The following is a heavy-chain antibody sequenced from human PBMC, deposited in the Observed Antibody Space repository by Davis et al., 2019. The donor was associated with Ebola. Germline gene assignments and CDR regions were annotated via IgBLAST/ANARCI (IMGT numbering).Heavy chain of an antibody. CDR2: IYYSGST. J-gene: IGHJ4*02. Sequence: TFSSYWMSWIRQPPGKGLEWIGSIYYSGSTYYNPSLKSRVTISVDTSKNQFSLKLSSVTAADTAVYYCARRDFGRDGYNLPDYWGQGTLVTVSS. CDR1: TFSSYW. CDR3: ARRDFGRDGYNLPDY. D-gene: IGHD5-24*01. V-gene: IGHV4-39*01.